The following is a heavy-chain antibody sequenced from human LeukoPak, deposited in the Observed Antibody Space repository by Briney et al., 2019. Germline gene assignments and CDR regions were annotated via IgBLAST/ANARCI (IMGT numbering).Heavy chain of an antibody. D-gene: IGHD1-26*01. CDR2: ISYDGSNK. CDR1: GFTFSSYA. V-gene: IGHV3-30-3*01. J-gene: IGHJ4*02. CDR3: ARWYSGSYVYYFDY. Sequence: GGSLRLSCAASGFTFSSYAMHWVRQAPGKGLEGVAVISYDGSNKYYADSVKGRFTISRDNSKNTLYLQMNSLRAEDTAVYYCARWYSGSYVYYFDYWGQGTLVTVSS.